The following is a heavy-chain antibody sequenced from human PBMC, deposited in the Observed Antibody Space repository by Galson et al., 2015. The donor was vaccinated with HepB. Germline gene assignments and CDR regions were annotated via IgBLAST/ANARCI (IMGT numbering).Heavy chain of an antibody. D-gene: IGHD1-26*01. CDR3: ASRKEELKWELWDVGFDY. V-gene: IGHV3-11*01. Sequence: SLRLSCAASGFTFSDYYMSWIRQAPGKGLEWVSYISSSGSTIYYADSVKGRFTISRDNAKNSLYLQMNSLRAEDTAVYYCASRKEELKWELWDVGFDYWGQGTLVTVSS. CDR2: ISSSGSTI. J-gene: IGHJ4*02. CDR1: GFTFSDYY.